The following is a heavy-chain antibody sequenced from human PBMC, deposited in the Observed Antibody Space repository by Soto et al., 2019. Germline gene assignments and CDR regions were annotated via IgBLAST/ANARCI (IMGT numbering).Heavy chain of an antibody. CDR1: GGSISSYY. J-gene: IGHJ4*02. CDR2: IYYSGST. Sequence: SETLSLTCTVSGGSISSYYWSWIRQPPGKGLEWIGYIYYSGSTNYNPSLKSRVTISVDTSKNQFSLKLSSVTAADTAVYYCAREDGDYHLDYWGQGTLVTVSS. CDR3: AREDGDYHLDY. D-gene: IGHD4-17*01. V-gene: IGHV4-59*01.